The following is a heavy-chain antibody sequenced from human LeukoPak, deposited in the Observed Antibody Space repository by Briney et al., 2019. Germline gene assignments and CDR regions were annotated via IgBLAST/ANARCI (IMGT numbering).Heavy chain of an antibody. J-gene: IGHJ3*02. CDR2: ISSTSNYI. D-gene: IGHD3-10*01. CDR3: ARDRGVLLWFGELFDAFDI. CDR1: GFTFSTYS. V-gene: IGHV3-21*01. Sequence: GGSLRLSCAASGFTFSTYSMNWVRQAPGKGLEWVSSISSTSNYIYYADSMKGRFTISRDNAKNALYLQMNSLSAEDTAVYYCARDRGVLLWFGELFDAFDIWGQGTMVTVSS.